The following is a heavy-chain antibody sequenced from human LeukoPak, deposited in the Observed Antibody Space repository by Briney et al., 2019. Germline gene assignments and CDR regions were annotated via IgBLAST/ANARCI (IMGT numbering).Heavy chain of an antibody. CDR3: ARGPVSSGWYGNY. CDR1: GFTVSSKY. V-gene: IGHV3-66*01. J-gene: IGHJ4*02. Sequence: SGGSLRLSCAASGFTVSSKYMAWVRQAPGKGLQWVSIINSGGSTYYADSVKGRFTISRDNAKNSLYLQMNSLTAEDTAVYYCARGPVSSGWYGNYWGQGTLVTVSS. CDR2: INSGGST. D-gene: IGHD6-13*01.